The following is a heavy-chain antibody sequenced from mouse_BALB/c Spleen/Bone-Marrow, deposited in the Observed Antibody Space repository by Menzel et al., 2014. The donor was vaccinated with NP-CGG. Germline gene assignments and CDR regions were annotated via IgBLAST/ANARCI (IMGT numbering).Heavy chain of an antibody. V-gene: IGHV1S81*02. Sequence: QVQLQQSGAELVKPGALVKLSCKASGYTFTSHWMHWVKQRPGQGLEWIGEINPSNGRSNYNEKFKSKATLTVDKSSSTAYMQLSSLTSEDSAVYYCARRGNYGAMDYWGQGTSVTVSS. CDR2: INPSNGRS. D-gene: IGHD2-1*01. CDR1: GYTFTSHW. J-gene: IGHJ4*01. CDR3: ARRGNYGAMDY.